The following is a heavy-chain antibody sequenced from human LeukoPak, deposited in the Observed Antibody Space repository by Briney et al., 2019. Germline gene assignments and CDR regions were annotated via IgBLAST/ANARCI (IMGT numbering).Heavy chain of an antibody. CDR2: INDDGSST. Sequence: AGSLRLSCAASGFTFTGYWMHWVRQAPGRGLVWVSHINDDGSSTSYADSVKGRFTISRDNAKNTLYLQMNSLRAEDTAVYYCARESSYGMDVWGQGTTVTVSS. V-gene: IGHV3-74*01. CDR3: ARESSYGMDV. CDR1: GFTFTGYW. J-gene: IGHJ6*02.